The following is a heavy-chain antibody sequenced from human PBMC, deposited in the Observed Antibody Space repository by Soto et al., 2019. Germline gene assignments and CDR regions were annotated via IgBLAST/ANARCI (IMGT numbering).Heavy chain of an antibody. CDR3: TGAVASGY. J-gene: IGHJ4*02. CDR1: GFTVRSYG. Sequence: QVQLEESGGGVVQPGRSLRLSCAVSGFTVRSYGMQRVRQAPGKGLEWVAVISRAGRTTFDADSVKGRFTSSKDNSRNTLFLEMNSLRDDDMAVYYCTGAVASGYWGQGTLVTVSS. V-gene: IGHV3-30*03. CDR2: ISRAGRTT. D-gene: IGHD2-8*02.